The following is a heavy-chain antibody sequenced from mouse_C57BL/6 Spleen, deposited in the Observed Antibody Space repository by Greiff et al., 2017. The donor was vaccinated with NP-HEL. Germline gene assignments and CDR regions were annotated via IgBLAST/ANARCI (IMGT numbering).Heavy chain of an antibody. J-gene: IGHJ3*01. V-gene: IGHV3-6*01. CDR1: GYSITSGYY. CDR2: ISYDGSN. Sequence: EVQRVESGPGLVKPSQSLSLTCSVPGYSITSGYYWTWIRQFPGNKLEWMGYISYDGSNNYNPSLKNRISITRDTSKNQFFLKLNSVTTEDTATYYCARDLRDDDDERPWFAYWGQGTLVTVSA. CDR3: ARDLRDDDDERPWFAY. D-gene: IGHD2-4*01.